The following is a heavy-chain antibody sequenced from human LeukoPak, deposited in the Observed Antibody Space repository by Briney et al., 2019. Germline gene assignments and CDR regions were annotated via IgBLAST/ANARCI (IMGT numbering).Heavy chain of an antibody. CDR2: IRPSDSEP. Sequence: GESVRISCKVSGYSFSTYWITWVRQMPGGALEWMGRIRPSDSEPNYSPSFQGHVTISADRSINTVYLQWSSLRASDTAIYFCARHYSNDHTLFDFWGQGALVTVST. D-gene: IGHD2-21*01. CDR1: GYSFSTYW. J-gene: IGHJ4*02. CDR3: ARHYSNDHTLFDF. V-gene: IGHV5-10-1*01.